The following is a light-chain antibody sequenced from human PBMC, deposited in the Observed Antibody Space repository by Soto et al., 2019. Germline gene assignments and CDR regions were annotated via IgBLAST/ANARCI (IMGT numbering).Light chain of an antibody. Sequence: DIQITQSPACLWSCCGGRVTITCRASQHISDYINWYQQKPGRSPKLLIYAQSNLQSGVPSRFTGSGSGTDFTLTISSLQPEDFATYYCQQSYSTPITFGQGTRLEI. CDR3: QQSYSTPIT. CDR1: QHISDY. CDR2: AQS. V-gene: IGKV1-39*01. J-gene: IGKJ5*01.